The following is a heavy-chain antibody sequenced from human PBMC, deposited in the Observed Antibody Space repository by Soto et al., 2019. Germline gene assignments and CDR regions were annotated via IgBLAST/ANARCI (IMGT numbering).Heavy chain of an antibody. Sequence: ASVKVSCKASGGTFSSYASSWVRQAPGQGLEWMGGIIPIFGTANYAQKFQGRVTITADESTSTAYMELSSLRSEDTAVYYCARYCSGGSCYHYYYYGMDVWGQGTTVTVSS. CDR1: GGTFSSYA. V-gene: IGHV1-69*13. D-gene: IGHD2-15*01. CDR3: ARYCSGGSCYHYYYYGMDV. CDR2: IIPIFGTA. J-gene: IGHJ6*02.